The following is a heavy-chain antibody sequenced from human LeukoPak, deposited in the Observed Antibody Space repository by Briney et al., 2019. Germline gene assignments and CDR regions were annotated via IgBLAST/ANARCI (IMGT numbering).Heavy chain of an antibody. CDR3: ARSYSGSYYRGQYYFDY. J-gene: IGHJ4*02. D-gene: IGHD1-26*01. V-gene: IGHV4-4*07. CDR2: IYTSGST. Sequence: SETLSLTCTVSGGSISSYYWSWIRQPARKGLEWIGRIYTSGSTNYNPSLKSRVTMSVDTSKNQFSLKLSSVTAADTAVYYCARSYSGSYYRGQYYFDYWGQGTLVTVSS. CDR1: GGSISSYY.